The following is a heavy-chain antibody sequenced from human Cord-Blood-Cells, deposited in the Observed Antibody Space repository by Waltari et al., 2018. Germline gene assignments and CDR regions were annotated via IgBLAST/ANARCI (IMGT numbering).Heavy chain of an antibody. CDR2: IKQDGSEK. V-gene: IGHV3-7*01. J-gene: IGHJ3*02. D-gene: IGHD6-13*01. CDR3: ARDGGSSWYDAFDI. Sequence: MSWVRQAPGKGLEWVANIKQDGSEKYYVDSVKGRFTISRDNAKNSLYLQMNSLRAEDTAVYYCARDGGSSWYDAFDIWGQGTMVTVSS.